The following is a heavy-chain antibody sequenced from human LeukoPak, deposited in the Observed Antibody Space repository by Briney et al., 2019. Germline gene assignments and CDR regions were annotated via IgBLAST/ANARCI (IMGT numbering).Heavy chain of an antibody. V-gene: IGHV1-18*01. Sequence: ASVKVSCKASGCTFSSYAISWVRQAPGQGLEWMGWISAYNGNTNYAQKLQGRVTMTTDTSTSTAYMELRSLRSDDTAVYYCARDDSSREFQHWGQGTLVTVSS. CDR2: ISAYNGNT. CDR1: GCTFSSYA. D-gene: IGHD6-13*01. CDR3: ARDDSSREFQH. J-gene: IGHJ1*01.